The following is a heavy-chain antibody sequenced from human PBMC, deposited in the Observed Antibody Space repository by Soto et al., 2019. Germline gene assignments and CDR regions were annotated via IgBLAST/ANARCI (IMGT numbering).Heavy chain of an antibody. J-gene: IGHJ4*02. D-gene: IGHD2-15*01. CDR3: ARGLYCSGASCLFDH. V-gene: IGHV4-61*01. Sequence: LETLPHTWSVSGGSGSSGSFCWTWIRKSPGKGLEWIGYIYDSGGTNYNPSLKSRVTLSVDTSKNQVSLKLNSVTAADTAVYYCARGLYCSGASCLFDHWGQGTLVTVSS. CDR1: GGSGSSGSFC. CDR2: IYDSGGT.